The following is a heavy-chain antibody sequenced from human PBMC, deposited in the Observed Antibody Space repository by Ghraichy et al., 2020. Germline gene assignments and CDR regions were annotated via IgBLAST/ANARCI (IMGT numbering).Heavy chain of an antibody. CDR1: GLTFRNYA. J-gene: IGHJ6*03. D-gene: IGHD2-2*01. CDR3: AKGAEVVPPAIVISYRYPMDV. V-gene: IGHV3-23*01. Sequence: GGSLRLSCAASGLTFRNYAVSWVRQAPGKGLEWVASISGSGGSTSYADSVKGRFTISRDNSKNTLYLQMNSLRAEDTAVYFCAKGAEVVPPAIVISYRYPMDVWGKGTTVTVSS. CDR2: ISGSGGST.